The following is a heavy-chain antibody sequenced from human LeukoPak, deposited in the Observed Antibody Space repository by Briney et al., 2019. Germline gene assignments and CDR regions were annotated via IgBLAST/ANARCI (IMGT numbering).Heavy chain of an antibody. D-gene: IGHD3-16*02. CDR2: INSDGSAT. CDR1: GFTFGSPW. V-gene: IGHV3-74*01. J-gene: IGHJ4*02. CDR3: ARGTAGYHSSYFDY. Sequence: GGSLRLSCAASGFTFGSPWMHWVRQAPGKGLVWVSRINSDGSATACADSVKGRLTISRDNAENTLYLQMNSLRAEDTAVYYCARGTAGYHSSYFDYWGQGTLVTVSS.